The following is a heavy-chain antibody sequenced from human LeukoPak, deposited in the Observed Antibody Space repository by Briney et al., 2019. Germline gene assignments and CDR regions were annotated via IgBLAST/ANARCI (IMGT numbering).Heavy chain of an antibody. CDR1: GFTFDDYA. V-gene: IGHV3-74*03. CDR3: AREGRVTGYDFDY. CDR2: INSDGSST. J-gene: IGHJ4*02. D-gene: IGHD5-12*01. Sequence: GRSLRLSCAASGFTFDDYAMNWVRQAPGKGLVWVSRINSDGSSTTYADSVKGRFTISRDNAKNTLNLQMNSLRVEDTAVYYCAREGRVTGYDFDYWGQGTLVTVSS.